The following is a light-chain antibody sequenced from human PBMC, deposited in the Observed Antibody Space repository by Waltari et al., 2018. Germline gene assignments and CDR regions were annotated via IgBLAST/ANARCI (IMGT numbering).Light chain of an antibody. CDR1: SPNIGAGIA. J-gene: IGLJ3*02. CDR3: QSYDSSLSGWV. CDR2: CNT. Sequence: QSVLTQPTSVSAAPRPRVAISCTGSSPNIGAGIAVHWYLHLPGPALKLLIYCNTNRPSGVPDRFSGSKSGTSASLAITGLQADDEADYYCQSYDSSLSGWVFGGGTKLTVL. V-gene: IGLV1-40*01.